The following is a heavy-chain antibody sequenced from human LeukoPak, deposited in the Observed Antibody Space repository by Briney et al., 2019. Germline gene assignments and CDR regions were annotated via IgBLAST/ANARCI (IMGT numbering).Heavy chain of an antibody. CDR2: ISSSSSYI. CDR3: AKDPVGSYYFDY. J-gene: IGHJ4*02. D-gene: IGHD1-26*01. Sequence: GGSLRLSCAAPGFTFSSYSMNWVRQAPGKGLEWVSSISSSSSYIYYADSVKGRFTISRDNSKNTLYLQMNSLRAEDTAVYYCAKDPVGSYYFDYGGQGTLVSVSS. V-gene: IGHV3-21*04. CDR1: GFTFSSYS.